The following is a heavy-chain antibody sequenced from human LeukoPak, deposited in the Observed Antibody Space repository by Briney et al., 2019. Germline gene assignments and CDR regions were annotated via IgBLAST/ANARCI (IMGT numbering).Heavy chain of an antibody. CDR1: GGSISSYY. CDR3: ARKSCDSSGYDC. CDR2: IYYSGST. D-gene: IGHD3-22*01. J-gene: IGHJ4*02. V-gene: IGHV4-59*01. Sequence: NPSETLSLTCTVSGGSISSYYWSWIRQPPGKGLEWIGYIYYSGSTNYNPSLKSRVTISVDTSKNQFSLKLSSVTAADTAVYYCARKSCDSSGYDCWGQGTLVTVSS.